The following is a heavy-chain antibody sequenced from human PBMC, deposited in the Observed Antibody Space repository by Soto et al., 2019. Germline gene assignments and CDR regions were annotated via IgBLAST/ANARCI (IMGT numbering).Heavy chain of an antibody. CDR3: SNIVVVADRDAFDV. CDR2: ISYDGSNK. D-gene: IGHD2-15*01. V-gene: IGHV3-30*03. CDR1: GFTFSSYG. Sequence: GGSLRLSCAASGFTFSSYGMHWVRQAPGKGLEWVAVISYDGSNKYYADSVKGRFTISRDNSKNTLYLQMNSLRAEDTAVYYCSNIVVVADRDAFDVWGQGTMVTVSS. J-gene: IGHJ3*01.